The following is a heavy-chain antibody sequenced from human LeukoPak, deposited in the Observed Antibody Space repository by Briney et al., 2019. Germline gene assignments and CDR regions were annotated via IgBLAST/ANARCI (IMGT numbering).Heavy chain of an antibody. CDR3: ARDYCDSSGNPVLFDY. J-gene: IGHJ4*02. Sequence: PSETLSLTCTVSGGSISSSSYYWGWIRQSPGKGLEWIGYIYYGGNTKYNPSLKSRVTISLDTSKNQFSLKLSSVAAADTAVYYCARDYCDSSGNPVLFDYWGQGTLVTVSS. D-gene: IGHD3-22*01. V-gene: IGHV4-61*05. CDR2: IYYGGNT. CDR1: GGSISSSSYY.